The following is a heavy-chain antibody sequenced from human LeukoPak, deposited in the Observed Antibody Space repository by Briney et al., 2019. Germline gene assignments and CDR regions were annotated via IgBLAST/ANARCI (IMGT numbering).Heavy chain of an antibody. CDR3: ARDEWGDAFDI. D-gene: IGHD1-26*01. Sequence: PGGSLRLSCEASQFTFSSHSMNWVRQAPGEGLECVSSISSSSSYIHSADSVRGRFTISRDNAKNSLFLQMNSLRAEDTAVYYCARDEWGDAFDIWGQGTMVTVFS. CDR1: QFTFSSHS. V-gene: IGHV3-21*01. J-gene: IGHJ3*02. CDR2: ISSSSSYI.